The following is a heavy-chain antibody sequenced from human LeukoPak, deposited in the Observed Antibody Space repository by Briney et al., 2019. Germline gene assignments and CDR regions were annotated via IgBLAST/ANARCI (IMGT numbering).Heavy chain of an antibody. V-gene: IGHV4-39*07. CDR2: GYYSGST. CDR3: ARDQTVGDYYYYYMDV. CDR1: GGSTSNSLYY. D-gene: IGHD4-23*01. J-gene: IGHJ6*03. Sequence: SETLSLTCNVYGGSTSNSLYYWGWIRQPPGKGLEWIGSGYYSGSTYYNPSLKSRVTISVDTSKNQFSLKLSSVTAADTAVYYCARDQTVGDYYYYYMDVWGKGTTVTVSS.